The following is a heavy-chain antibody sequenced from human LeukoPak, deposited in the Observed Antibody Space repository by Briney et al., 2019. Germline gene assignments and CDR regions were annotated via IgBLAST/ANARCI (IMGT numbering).Heavy chain of an antibody. D-gene: IGHD6-13*01. CDR2: INSDGSSR. J-gene: IGHJ4*02. V-gene: IGHV3-74*01. CDR3: ASASSHRIAAGGDY. CDR1: GFIFNNYW. Sequence: GGSLRLSCAASGFIFNNYWMHWVRHAPGKGLVWVSRINSDGSSRNYADSVKGRFTISRDNAKNMLYLQMNSLRAEDTAVYYCASASSHRIAAGGDYWGQGTLVTVSS.